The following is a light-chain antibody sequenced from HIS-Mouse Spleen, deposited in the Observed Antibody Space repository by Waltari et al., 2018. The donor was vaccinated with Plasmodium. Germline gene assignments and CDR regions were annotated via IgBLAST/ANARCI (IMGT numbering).Light chain of an antibody. J-gene: IGLJ2*01. CDR1: SRDVGGYNY. CDR2: EVS. CDR3: SSYAGSNNLV. Sequence: QSALTQPPSASGSPGQSVPISCTGTSRDVGGYNYVSCYQKPPGKAPKLMIYEVSKRPSGVPDRFSGSKSGNTASLTVSGLQAEDEADYYCSSYAGSNNLVFGGGTKLTVL. V-gene: IGLV2-8*01.